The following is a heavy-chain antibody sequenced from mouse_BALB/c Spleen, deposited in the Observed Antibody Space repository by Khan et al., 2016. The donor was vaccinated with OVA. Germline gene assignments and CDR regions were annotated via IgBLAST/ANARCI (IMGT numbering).Heavy chain of an antibody. J-gene: IGHJ3*01. D-gene: IGHD1-1*01. V-gene: IGHV1-7*01. CDR1: GYTFTSYW. Sequence: QVQLQQSGAELAKPGASVKMSCKASGYTFTSYWMHWVKQRPGQGLEWIGYINPSTGYTEYNQKFKDKATLTADKSSSTAYMQLSSLTSEYSAVYYCANHGSSSAWLTYWGQGTLVTVSA. CDR3: ANHGSSSAWLTY. CDR2: INPSTGYT.